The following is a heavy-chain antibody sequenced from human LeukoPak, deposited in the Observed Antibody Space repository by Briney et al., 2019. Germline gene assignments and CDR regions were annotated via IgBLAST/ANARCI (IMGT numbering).Heavy chain of an antibody. Sequence: PSQTLSLTCTVSGGSISSGSYYWSWIRQPAGKVLECIGRIYTSGSTHYYPSLKSLATISVDTSKNQFSLKLSSVTDADVYEYYCASYYDYVWGSYRNTVDYWGQGTLVTVSS. CDR1: GGSISSGSYY. CDR3: ASYYDYVWGSYRNTVDY. J-gene: IGHJ4*02. V-gene: IGHV4-61*02. D-gene: IGHD3-16*02. CDR2: IYTSGST.